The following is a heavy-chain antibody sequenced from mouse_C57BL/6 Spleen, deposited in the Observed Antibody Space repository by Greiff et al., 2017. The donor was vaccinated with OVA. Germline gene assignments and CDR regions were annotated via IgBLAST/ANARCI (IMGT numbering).Heavy chain of an antibody. CDR2: IWSDGST. J-gene: IGHJ4*01. D-gene: IGHD2-1*01. CDR1: GFSLTSYG. CDR3: ARERGNYAYYAMDY. Sequence: VKLMESGPGLVAPSQSLSITCTVSGFSLTSYGVHWVRQPPGKGLEWLVVIWSDGSTTYNSALKSRLSISKDNSKSQVFLKMNSLQTDDTAMYYCARERGNYAYYAMDYWGQGTSVTVSS. V-gene: IGHV2-6*03.